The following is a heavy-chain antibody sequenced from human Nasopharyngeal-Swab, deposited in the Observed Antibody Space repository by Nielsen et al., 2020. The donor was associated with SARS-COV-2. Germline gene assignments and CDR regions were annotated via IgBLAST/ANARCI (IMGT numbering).Heavy chain of an antibody. V-gene: IGHV3-11*01. CDR3: ARDQAYYYDSSGYFFDY. D-gene: IGHD3-22*01. CDR1: AFTFSDYY. Sequence: GESLKISCAASAFTFSDYYMSWIRQAPGKGLEWVSYISSSGSTIYYADSVKGRFTISRDNAKNSLYLQMNSLRAEDTAVYYCARDQAYYYDSSGYFFDYWGQGTLVTVSS. CDR2: ISSSGSTI. J-gene: IGHJ4*02.